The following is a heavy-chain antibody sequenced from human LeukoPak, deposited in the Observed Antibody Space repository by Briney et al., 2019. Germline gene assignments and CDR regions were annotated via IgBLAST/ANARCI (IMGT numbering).Heavy chain of an antibody. Sequence: ASVKVSRKASGYTFTGYYMHWVRQAPGQGLEWMGWINPPSGGTNSAQKFQGRVTMTRDTPITTAYLELSRLTSDDTAVYYCARGDFYSGSFLDYWGQGTLVTVSS. CDR3: ARGDFYSGSFLDY. CDR2: INPPSGGT. D-gene: IGHD3-10*01. J-gene: IGHJ4*02. CDR1: GYTFTGYY. V-gene: IGHV1-2*02.